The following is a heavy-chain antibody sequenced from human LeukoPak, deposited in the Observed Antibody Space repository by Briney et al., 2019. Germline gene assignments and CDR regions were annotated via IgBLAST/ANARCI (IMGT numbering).Heavy chain of an antibody. D-gene: IGHD5-24*01. J-gene: IGHJ4*02. V-gene: IGHV1-8*01. CDR2: MNPNSGNT. Sequence: ASVKVSCKASRYTFTSYDISWVRQATGQGLEWLGWMNPNSGNTGYAQKFQGRVTMTRNTPISTAYMELSSLRSEDTAMYYCARAELRWLQKDLGDYWGQGTPVTVSS. CDR3: ARAELRWLQKDLGDY. CDR1: RYTFTSYD.